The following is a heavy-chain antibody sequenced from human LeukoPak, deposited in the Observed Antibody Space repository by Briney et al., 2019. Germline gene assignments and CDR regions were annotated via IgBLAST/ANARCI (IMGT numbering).Heavy chain of an antibody. V-gene: IGHV4-38-2*02. CDR3: ARDTIGIGLRLGEYTDY. CDR2: IYYSGST. Sequence: SETLSLTCTVSGYSISSDYYWGWIRPPPGKGLEWIGSIYYSGSTYYNPSLKSRVTISLDTSKKHFFLKLSSVTAADTAVYYCARDTIGIGLRLGEYTDYWGQGTLVTVSS. J-gene: IGHJ4*02. D-gene: IGHD3-16*01. CDR1: GYSISSDYY.